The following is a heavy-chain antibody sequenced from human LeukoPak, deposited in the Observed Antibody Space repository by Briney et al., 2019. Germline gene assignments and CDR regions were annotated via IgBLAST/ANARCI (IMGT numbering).Heavy chain of an antibody. V-gene: IGHV4-34*01. D-gene: IGHD3-22*01. CDR1: GGSFSGYY. Sequence: SETLSLTCAVYGGSFSGYYWSWIRQPPGKGLEWIGEINHCGSTNYNPSLKSRITISVDTSKNQFSLKLSSVTAADTAVYYCARSMRTMIVVVMRGNWFDPWGQGTLVTVSS. CDR2: INHCGST. J-gene: IGHJ5*02. CDR3: ARSMRTMIVVVMRGNWFDP.